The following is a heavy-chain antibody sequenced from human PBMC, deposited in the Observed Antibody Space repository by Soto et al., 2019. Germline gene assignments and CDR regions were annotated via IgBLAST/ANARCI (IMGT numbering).Heavy chain of an antibody. Sequence: QVQLVQSGAEVKKPGASVKVSCKTLGYTFTDYYIHWVRQAPGQGLEWMGWIKPDRGGTNYAQRFQGRVTMTRDTSIKSVHMALRRLRPDDTALFFCAIARWIAGSSYFDVWGQGDLVTVPS. CDR1: GYTFTDYY. CDR2: IKPDRGGT. V-gene: IGHV1-2*02. D-gene: IGHD3-10*01. J-gene: IGHJ4*02. CDR3: AIARWIAGSSYFDV.